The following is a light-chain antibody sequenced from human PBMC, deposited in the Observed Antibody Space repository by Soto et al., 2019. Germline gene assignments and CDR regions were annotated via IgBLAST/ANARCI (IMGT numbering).Light chain of an antibody. V-gene: IGKV3-11*01. J-gene: IGKJ4*01. Sequence: EIVLTQSTATLSLSPGERAALSCRASQSVSAFLAWYQQKPGQAPRLLIYDASNRATGIPARFSGSGSGTVFTLTISSLEPEDFAVYYCQQRYTWPLTFGGGTKLEIK. CDR3: QQRYTWPLT. CDR1: QSVSAF. CDR2: DAS.